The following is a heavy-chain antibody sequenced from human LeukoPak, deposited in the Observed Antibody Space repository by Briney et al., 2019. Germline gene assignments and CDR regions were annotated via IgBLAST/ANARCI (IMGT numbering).Heavy chain of an antibody. CDR3: ARATIAVAGFGFDY. J-gene: IGHJ4*02. V-gene: IGHV4-34*01. CDR2: IYYSGST. CDR1: GGSFSGYR. Sequence: SETLSLTCGVYGGSFSGYRWTWIRQPPGKGLEWIGSIYYSGSTYYNPSLKSRVTISVDTSKNQFSLKLSSVTAADTAVYYCARATIAVAGFGFDYWGQGTPVTVSS. D-gene: IGHD6-19*01.